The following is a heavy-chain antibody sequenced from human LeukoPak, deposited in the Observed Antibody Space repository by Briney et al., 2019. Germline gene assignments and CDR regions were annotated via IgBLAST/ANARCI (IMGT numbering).Heavy chain of an antibody. V-gene: IGHV3-30*18. CDR3: AKGEYFDWSPHMDV. CDR1: GFTFSSYG. J-gene: IGHJ6*02. CDR2: ISYDGSNK. Sequence: PGRSLRLSCAASGFTFSSYGMHWVRQAPGKGLEWVAVISYDGSNKYYADSVKGRFTISRDNSKNTLYLQMNSLRAEDTAVYYCAKGEYFDWSPHMDVWGQGTTVTVSS. D-gene: IGHD3-9*01.